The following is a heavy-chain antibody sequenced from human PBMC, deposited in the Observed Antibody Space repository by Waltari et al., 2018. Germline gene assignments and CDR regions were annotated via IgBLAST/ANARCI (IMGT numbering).Heavy chain of an antibody. J-gene: IGHJ4*02. Sequence: QVQLVQSGAEVKKPGASVKVSCKASGYTFTSYGISWVRQAPGQGLEWMGWISAYNGNTNYAQKRQGRVTMTTDTSTSTAYMELRSLRSDDTAVYYCARGLKLRYCSSTSCQGPFDYWGQGTLVTVSS. D-gene: IGHD2-2*01. CDR3: ARGLKLRYCSSTSCQGPFDY. CDR1: GYTFTSYG. CDR2: ISAYNGNT. V-gene: IGHV1-18*01.